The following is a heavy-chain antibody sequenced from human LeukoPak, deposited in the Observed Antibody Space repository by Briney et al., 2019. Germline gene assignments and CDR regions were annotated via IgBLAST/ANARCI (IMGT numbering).Heavy chain of an antibody. J-gene: IGHJ4*02. Sequence: ASVKVSCKASGYIFTSYGISWVRQAPGQGLEWMGWISAYNGDTSYAQKFQGRVTVTTDTSTTTAYTELRSLRSDDSAVYYCARRAGYDRRMGTLDFWGQGTLVTVSS. V-gene: IGHV1-18*01. CDR2: ISAYNGDT. D-gene: IGHD5-12*01. CDR1: GYIFTSYG. CDR3: ARRAGYDRRMGTLDF.